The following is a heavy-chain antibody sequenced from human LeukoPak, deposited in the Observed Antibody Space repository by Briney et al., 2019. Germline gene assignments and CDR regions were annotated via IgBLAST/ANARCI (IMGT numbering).Heavy chain of an antibody. J-gene: IGHJ5*02. CDR3: AREVESPNWFDP. CDR2: IYYSGST. Sequence: SETLSLTCTVSGGSISSYYWSWIRQPPGKGLEWIGYIYYSGSTNYNPSLKSRVIISVDTSKNQFSLKLSSVTAADTAVYYCAREVESPNWFDPWGQGTLVTVSS. V-gene: IGHV4-59*01. CDR1: GGSISSYY. D-gene: IGHD5-24*01.